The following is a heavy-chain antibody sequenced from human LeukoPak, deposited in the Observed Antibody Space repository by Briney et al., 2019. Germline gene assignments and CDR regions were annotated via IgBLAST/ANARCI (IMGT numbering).Heavy chain of an antibody. D-gene: IGHD3-22*01. CDR1: GGSISSGDYY. Sequence: SETLSLTCTVSGGSISSGDYYWSWIRQPPGKGLEWIGYTYYSGSTYYNPSLKSRATISVDTSKNQFSLKLTSVTAADTAVYYCARPYYYDSRIDLWGQGTLVTVSS. CDR3: ARPYYYDSRIDL. V-gene: IGHV4-30-4*01. J-gene: IGHJ5*02. CDR2: TYYSGST.